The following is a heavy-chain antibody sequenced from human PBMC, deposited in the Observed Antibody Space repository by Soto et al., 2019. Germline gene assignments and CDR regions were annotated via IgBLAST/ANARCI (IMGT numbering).Heavy chain of an antibody. D-gene: IGHD3-3*01. V-gene: IGHV1-8*01. CDR3: SRVSDSAGFRFLDCFWFDP. J-gene: IGHJ5*02. CDR2: MNANSGNT. Sequence: ASVKVSCKASGYTFTSYDINWVRQATGQGLEWMGWMNANSGNTGYAQKFQGRVTMTRKTSISTAYMELRSLRSEDTAVYSCSRVSDSAGFRFLDCFWFDPWGQGTLVTVSS. CDR1: GYTFTSYD.